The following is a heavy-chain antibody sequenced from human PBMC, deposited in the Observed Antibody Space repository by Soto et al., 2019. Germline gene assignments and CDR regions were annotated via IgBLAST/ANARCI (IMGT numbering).Heavy chain of an antibody. D-gene: IGHD2-2*01. CDR1: GGTFSSYA. J-gene: IGHJ5*02. CDR3: ARGRLGIVVVPAAIVRAFDP. V-gene: IGHV1-69*01. CDR2: IIPIFGTA. Sequence: QVQLVQSGAEVKKPGSSVKVSCTASGGTFSSYAISWVRQAPGQGLEWMGGIIPIFGTANYAQKFQGRVTITADESTSTAYMELSSLRSEDTAVYYCARGRLGIVVVPAAIVRAFDPWGQGTLVTVSS.